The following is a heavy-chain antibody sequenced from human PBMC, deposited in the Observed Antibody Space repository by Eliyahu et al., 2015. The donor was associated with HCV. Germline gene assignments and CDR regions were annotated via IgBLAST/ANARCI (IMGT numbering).Heavy chain of an antibody. CDR1: GFTFSYAW. V-gene: IGHV3-15*02. CDR2: IKSKHDGETT. CDR3: AGDIPNSNGDYVPIDY. Sequence: EVHLVESGGALVTPGGSLRVSCAASGFTFSYAWMIWVRQSPGKGLEWVGLIKSKHDGETTDYAAPVNGRFTISRDDSKNTLFLQMNSLQTEDTGMYYCAGDIPNSNGDYVPIDYWGQGTPVTVSS. J-gene: IGHJ4*02. D-gene: IGHD2/OR15-2a*01.